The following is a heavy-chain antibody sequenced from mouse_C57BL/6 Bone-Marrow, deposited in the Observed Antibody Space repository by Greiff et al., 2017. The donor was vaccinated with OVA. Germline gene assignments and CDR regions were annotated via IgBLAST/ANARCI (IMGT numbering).Heavy chain of an antibody. D-gene: IGHD3-3*01. J-gene: IGHJ2*01. CDR1: GYTFTDYN. V-gene: IGHV1-18*01. Sequence: EVQLQESGPELVKPGASVKIPCKASGYTFTDYNMDWVKQSHGKSLEWIGDINPNNGGTIYNQKFKGKATLTVDKSSSTAYMQLSSLTSEDTAVWDGEGQHYFMDYWGKGTTVTVSS. CDR3: EGQHYFMDY. CDR2: INPNNGGT.